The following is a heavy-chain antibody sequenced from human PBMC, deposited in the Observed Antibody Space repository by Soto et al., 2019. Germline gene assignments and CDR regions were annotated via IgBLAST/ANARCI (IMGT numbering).Heavy chain of an antibody. D-gene: IGHD3-3*01. CDR3: ASEIYDFWRTNYYYYYGMDV. Sequence: SVKVSCQASGGTFSSYAISWVRQAPVQGLEWMGGIIPIFGTANYAQKFQGRVTITADESTSTAYMELSSLRSEDTAVYYCASEIYDFWRTNYYYYYGMDVWGQGTTVTVSS. CDR2: IIPIFGTA. CDR1: GGTFSSYA. V-gene: IGHV1-69*01. J-gene: IGHJ6*02.